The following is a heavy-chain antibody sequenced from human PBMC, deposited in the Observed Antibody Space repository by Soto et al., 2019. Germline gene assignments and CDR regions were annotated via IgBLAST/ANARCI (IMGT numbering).Heavy chain of an antibody. V-gene: IGHV2-5*02. J-gene: IGHJ4*02. Sequence: QITLKESGPTLVIPSQTLTLTCNFSGFSLSTRGVGVGWIRQPPGKALEWLALIYWDDDKRYSPSLKSRLTITKDTSRNQVVLTMTNVDPVDTATYYCAHLFLTGYYSTHSFDYWGQGTLVTVSS. CDR3: AHLFLTGYYSTHSFDY. CDR1: GFSLSTRGVG. D-gene: IGHD3-9*01. CDR2: IYWDDDK.